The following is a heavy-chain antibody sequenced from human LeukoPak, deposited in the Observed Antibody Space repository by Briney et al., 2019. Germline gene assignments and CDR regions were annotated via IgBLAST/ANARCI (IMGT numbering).Heavy chain of an antibody. J-gene: IGHJ4*02. Sequence: SETLSLTCAVSGSSISSDYYWGWNRPPPGKGLEWIGSISHGGSTYYSPSLKSRLTISVDTSKNQFSLNLSSVTAADTAVYYCAGAPYNFWSTYLDYWGQGTLVTVSS. D-gene: IGHD3-3*01. V-gene: IGHV4-38-2*01. CDR3: AGAPYNFWSTYLDY. CDR1: GSSISSDYY. CDR2: ISHGGST.